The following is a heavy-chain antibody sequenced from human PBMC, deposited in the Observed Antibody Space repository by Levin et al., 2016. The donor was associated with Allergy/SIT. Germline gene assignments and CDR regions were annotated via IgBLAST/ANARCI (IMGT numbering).Heavy chain of an antibody. CDR3: ARDHKLRLLLWFGYGMDV. CDR1: GFTFSSYS. CDR2: ISSSSSYI. V-gene: IGHV3-21*01. Sequence: GGSLRLSCAASGFTFSSYSMNWVRQAPGKGLEWVSSISSSSSYIYYADSVKGRFTISRDNAKNSLYLQMNSLRAEDTAVYYCARDHKLRLLLWFGYGMDVWGQGTTVTVSS. J-gene: IGHJ6*02. D-gene: IGHD3-10*01.